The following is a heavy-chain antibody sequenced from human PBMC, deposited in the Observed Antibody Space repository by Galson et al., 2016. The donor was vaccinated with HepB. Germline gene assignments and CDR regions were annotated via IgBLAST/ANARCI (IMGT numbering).Heavy chain of an antibody. CDR1: GGTFSRYP. V-gene: IGHV1-69*13. J-gene: IGHJ4*02. D-gene: IGHD1-20*01. CDR3: ARGGFDNWDEADPFDY. CDR2: IIPMFGTA. Sequence: SVKVSCKASGGTFSRYPISWVRQAPGQGLEWMGGIIPMFGTAKYAQKFQGRVTITADESTSTDYMDLTGLRSEDTAVYYCARGGFDNWDEADPFDYWGQGTLVTVSS.